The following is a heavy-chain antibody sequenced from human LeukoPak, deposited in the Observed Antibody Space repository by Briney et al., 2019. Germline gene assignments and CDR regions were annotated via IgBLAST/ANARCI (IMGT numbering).Heavy chain of an antibody. J-gene: IGHJ4*02. CDR1: GFTFSSYS. Sequence: GGSLRLSCAASGFTFSSYSMNWVRPAPGKGLEAVSSISSSSYIYYADSVKGRFTISRNNAKNALYLQRNSRSDEATAVYCWTRSEVWGSYRSIPYFDYWSQGTLVTVSS. D-gene: IGHD3-16*02. CDR3: TRSEVWGSYRSIPYFDY. V-gene: IGHV3-21*01. CDR2: ISSSSYI.